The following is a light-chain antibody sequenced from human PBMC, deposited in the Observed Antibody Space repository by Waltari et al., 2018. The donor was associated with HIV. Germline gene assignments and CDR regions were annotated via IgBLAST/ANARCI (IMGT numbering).Light chain of an antibody. CDR2: DAS. V-gene: IGKV3-11*01. CDR1: QSVNTY. J-gene: IGKJ5*01. Sequence: EIVLTQSPATLSLSPGERATLSCRASQSVNTYLAWYQQQPGQAPSLLIYDASNRATGIPARFSGSGSGTDFTLTISSLEPEDFAVYYCQQRSNRPPEITFGQGTRLEIK. CDR3: QQRSNRPPEIT.